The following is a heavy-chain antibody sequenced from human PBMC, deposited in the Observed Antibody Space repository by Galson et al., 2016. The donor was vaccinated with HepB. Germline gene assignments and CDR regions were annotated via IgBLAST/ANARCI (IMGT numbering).Heavy chain of an antibody. V-gene: IGHV3-30*03. J-gene: IGHJ5*02. D-gene: IGHD5-24*01. CDR3: ARGWARNWFDP. CDR1: GFTFSSYG. CDR2: ILYDGSDK. Sequence: SLRLSCAASGFTFSSYGMHWVRQAPGKGLEWVAVILYDGSDKNYAESVKGRFTISRDNSKNTLYLQMNSLRVEDTAVYYCARGWARNWFDPWGQGTLVTVSS.